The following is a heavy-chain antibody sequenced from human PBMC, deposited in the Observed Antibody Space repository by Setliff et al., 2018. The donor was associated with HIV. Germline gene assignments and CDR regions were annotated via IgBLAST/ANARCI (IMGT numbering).Heavy chain of an antibody. D-gene: IGHD3-3*01. CDR3: ARSAIFGVV. V-gene: IGHV3-23*01. Sequence: PGGSLRLSCIASGFTFQNFAMNWVRHFPGKGLEWVAAISGSGHNSTYSDSVKGRFTISRDNSNKTLHLQLTRLRVEDTAVYYCARSAIFGVVWGQGTLVTVS. J-gene: IGHJ4*02. CDR2: ISGSGHNS. CDR1: GFTFQNFA.